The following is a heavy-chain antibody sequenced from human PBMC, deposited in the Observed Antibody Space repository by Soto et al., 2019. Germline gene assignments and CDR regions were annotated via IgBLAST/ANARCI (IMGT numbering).Heavy chain of an antibody. CDR1: GFTFSAYN. J-gene: IGHJ5*02. D-gene: IGHD4-17*01. V-gene: IGHV3-21*06. Sequence: TGGSLRLSCAASGFTFSAYNMNWVRQPPGKGLEWVSSITSSSSSIYYADSLKGRFTISRVNAKNSLYLQMNSLRAEDTAVYYCASHYGDNGWFDPWGQGTLVTVSS. CDR2: ITSSSSSI. CDR3: ASHYGDNGWFDP.